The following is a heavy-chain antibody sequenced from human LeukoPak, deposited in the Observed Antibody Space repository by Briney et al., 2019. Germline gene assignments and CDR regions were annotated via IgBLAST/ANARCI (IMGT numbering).Heavy chain of an antibody. D-gene: IGHD3-10*01. J-gene: IGHJ4*02. CDR1: GGSISSYY. CDR3: AREGDRITMVRGVIISLNTFDY. V-gene: IGHV4-4*07. Sequence: KSSETLSLTCTVSGGSISSYYWSWIRQPAGKGLEWIGRIYTSGSTNYNPSLKSRVTMSVDTSKNQFSLKLSSVTAADTAVYYCAREGDRITMVRGVIISLNTFDYWGQGTLVTVSS. CDR2: IYTSGST.